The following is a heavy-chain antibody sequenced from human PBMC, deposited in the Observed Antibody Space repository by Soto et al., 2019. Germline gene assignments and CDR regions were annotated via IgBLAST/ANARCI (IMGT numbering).Heavy chain of an antibody. CDR2: VSAYNRNT. V-gene: IGHV1-18*04. D-gene: IGHD1-26*01. Sequence: QVRLVQSGLEVKKPGASVRLSCKTSGYTFTNYGVTWVRQAPGQGLEWMGWVSAYNRNTNYAQKFEDRVIMTTDTSTSTAYLELRNLKSDHTAVYDCARERQWEPLLYWGEGTLVTVS. J-gene: IGHJ4*02. CDR3: ARERQWEPLLY. CDR1: GYTFTNYG.